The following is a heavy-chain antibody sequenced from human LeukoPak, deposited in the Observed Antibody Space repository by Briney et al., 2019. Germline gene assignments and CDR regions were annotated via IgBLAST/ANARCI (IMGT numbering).Heavy chain of an antibody. Sequence: SETLSLTCTVSGGSISSGDYYWSWIRQPPGKGLEWIGYIYYSGSTYYNPSLKSRVTISVDTSKNQFSLKLSPVTAADTAVYYCARAGYSYGESYFDYWGQGTLVTVSS. CDR3: ARAGYSYGESYFDY. J-gene: IGHJ4*02. V-gene: IGHV4-30-4*01. CDR1: GGSISSGDYY. D-gene: IGHD5-18*01. CDR2: IYYSGST.